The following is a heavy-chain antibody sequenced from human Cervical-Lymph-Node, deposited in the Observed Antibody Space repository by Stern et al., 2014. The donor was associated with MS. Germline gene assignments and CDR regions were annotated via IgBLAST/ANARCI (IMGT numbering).Heavy chain of an antibody. J-gene: IGHJ2*01. V-gene: IGHV3-74*01. CDR2: IDSDGSGA. CDR1: GFTFSSYW. D-gene: IGHD3-22*01. CDR3: ARAPYYYDTSGYSYSYFDL. Sequence: EVQLVESGGGLVQPGGSLRLSCAASGFTFSSYWMHWVRQAPGKVLVWVSRIDSDGSGATSADSVKGRFTISRDNAKNTLYLRMNSLRAEDTAVYYCARAPYYYDTSGYSYSYFDLWGRGTLVTVSS.